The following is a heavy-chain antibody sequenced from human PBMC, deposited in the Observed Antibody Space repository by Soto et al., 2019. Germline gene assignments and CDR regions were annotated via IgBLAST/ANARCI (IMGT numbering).Heavy chain of an antibody. V-gene: IGHV5-51*01. CDR3: AITYYDILTGYIDRLY. D-gene: IGHD3-9*01. CDR2: IYPGDSDT. CDR1: GYSFTSYW. J-gene: IGHJ4*02. Sequence: PGESLKISCKGSGYSFTSYWIGWARQMPGKGLEWMGIIYPGDSDTRYSPSFQGQVTISADKSISTAYLQWSSLKASDTAMYYCAITYYDILTGYIDRLYWGQGTLVTVSS.